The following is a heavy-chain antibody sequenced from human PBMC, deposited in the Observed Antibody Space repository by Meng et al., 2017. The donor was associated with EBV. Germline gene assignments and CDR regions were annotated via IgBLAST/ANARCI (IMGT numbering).Heavy chain of an antibody. D-gene: IGHD5-12*01. V-gene: IGHV3-53*01. J-gene: IGHJ4*02. CDR2: IYSGGST. CDR3: AKHRLGPLDY. Sequence: EGQLGESGGCLLQPGGALRLPCAASGFTVSSNYMSWVRQAPGKGLEWVSVIYSGGSTYYADSVKGRFTISRDNSKNTLYLQMNSLRAEDTAVYYCAKHRLGPLDYWGQGTLVTVSP. CDR1: GFTVSSNY.